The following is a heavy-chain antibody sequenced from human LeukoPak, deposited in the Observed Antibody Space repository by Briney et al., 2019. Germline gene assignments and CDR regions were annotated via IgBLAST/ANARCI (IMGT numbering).Heavy chain of an antibody. CDR1: GFTFSSYT. V-gene: IGHV3-21*01. Sequence: GGSLRLSCVVSGFTFSSYTMNWVRQAPGRELEWVSSISSSGSYMFYADSVKGRFTISRDNAKNSLYLQMNSLRAEDTAVYYCAREWGPAAMAHTLNWGQGTLVTVSS. D-gene: IGHD2-2*01. CDR2: ISSSGSYM. CDR3: AREWGPAAMAHTLN. J-gene: IGHJ4*02.